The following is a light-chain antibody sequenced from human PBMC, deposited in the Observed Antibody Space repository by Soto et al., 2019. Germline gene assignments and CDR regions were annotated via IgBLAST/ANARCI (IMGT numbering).Light chain of an antibody. CDR1: QSLINY. CDR3: QPRSNSWP. V-gene: IGKV3-11*01. Sequence: EVVVTQSPATLSLTPGERATLSCGASQSLINYLAWYQQKPGQAPRLLIYDASSRATGIPARFSGSGSGTDFTLTIASLEPEDFAVYYCQPRSNSWPFGHGTMV. CDR2: DAS. J-gene: IGKJ1*01.